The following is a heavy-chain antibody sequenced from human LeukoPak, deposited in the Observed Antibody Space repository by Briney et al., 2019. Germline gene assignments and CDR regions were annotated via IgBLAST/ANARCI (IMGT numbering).Heavy chain of an antibody. V-gene: IGHV4-34*01. CDR2: INHSGST. D-gene: IGHD5/OR15-5a*01. J-gene: IGHJ4*02. Sequence: PSETLSLTCAVYGGSFSGYYWSWIRQPPGKGLEWIGEINHSGSTNYNPSLKSRVTISVDTSTNQSSLKLSSVTAADTAVYYCARDRRVAQHPFDYWGQGTLVTVSS. CDR3: ARDRRVAQHPFDY. CDR1: GGSFSGYY.